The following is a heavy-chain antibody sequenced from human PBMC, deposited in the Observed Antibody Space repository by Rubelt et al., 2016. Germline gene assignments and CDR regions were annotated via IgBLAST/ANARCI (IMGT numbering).Heavy chain of an antibody. CDR1: GYTFTSYG. Sequence: QVHLVQSGAELKKPGSSVKVPCKASGYTFTSYGISWVRQAPGQGLEWMGWISAYNGNTNYAQKLQGRVTMTTDTTTSTAYLELRSLRSDDTAVYYCAGVGSSGFWGVWGQGTTVTVSS. CDR3: AGVGSSGFWGV. CDR2: ISAYNGNT. J-gene: IGHJ6*02. V-gene: IGHV1-18*01. D-gene: IGHD6-19*01.